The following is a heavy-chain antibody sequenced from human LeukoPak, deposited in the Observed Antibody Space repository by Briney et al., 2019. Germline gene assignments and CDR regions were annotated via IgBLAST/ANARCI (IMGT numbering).Heavy chain of an antibody. CDR2: ISGSGGSI. D-gene: IGHD2-15*01. V-gene: IGHV3-23*01. J-gene: IGHJ5*02. Sequence: GGSLRLSCGASGFTFSSYSMNWVRQAPGKGLEWVSSISGSGGSIYYADSVKGRFTISRDNSKNTLFLQMNSLRAEDTAVYYCAKEVVVIVAAMQWFDPWGQGTLVTVSS. CDR3: AKEVVVIVAAMQWFDP. CDR1: GFTFSSYS.